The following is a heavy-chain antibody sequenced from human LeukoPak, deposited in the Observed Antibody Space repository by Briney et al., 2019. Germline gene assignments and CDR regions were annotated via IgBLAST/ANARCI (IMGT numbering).Heavy chain of an antibody. CDR2: INPNSGGT. Sequence: ASVKVSCKASGSTFTSYYMHWVRQAPGQGLEWMGWINPNSGGTNYAQKFQGRVAMTRDTSISTAYMELSRLRSDDTAVYYCARDVDIVATGQLWFDPWGQGTLVTVSS. D-gene: IGHD5-12*01. CDR1: GSTFTSYY. J-gene: IGHJ5*02. CDR3: ARDVDIVATGQLWFDP. V-gene: IGHV1-2*02.